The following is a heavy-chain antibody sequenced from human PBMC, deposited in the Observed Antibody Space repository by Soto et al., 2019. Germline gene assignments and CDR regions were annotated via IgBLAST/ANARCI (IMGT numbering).Heavy chain of an antibody. V-gene: IGHV3-30*18. J-gene: IGHJ6*01. CDR1: GFTFSSYG. CDR2: ISYDGSNK. Sequence: QVQLVESGGGVVQPGRSLRLSCAASGFTFSSYGMHWVRQAPGKGLEWVAVISYDGSNKYYADSVKGRFTISRDNSKNTLYLQMNSLRAEDTAVYYCAKEISGSGSYRDHYYYYYGMDVW. CDR3: AKEISGSGSYRDHYYYYYGMDV. D-gene: IGHD3-10*01.